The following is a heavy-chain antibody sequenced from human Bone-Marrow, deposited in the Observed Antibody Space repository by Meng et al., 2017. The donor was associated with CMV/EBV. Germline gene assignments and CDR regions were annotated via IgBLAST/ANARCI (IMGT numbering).Heavy chain of an antibody. D-gene: IGHD3-10*01. Sequence: LSCAGCGLTFDSYAMNWVRQAPGKGLERVSSISGSGDDTFYADSVKGRFTISRDKSKNTLYLQMNSLRVEDTAVYYCAKDAFGWDFDYWGQGTLVTVSS. V-gene: IGHV3-23*01. CDR1: GLTFDSYA. CDR3: AKDAFGWDFDY. CDR2: ISGSGDDT. J-gene: IGHJ4*02.